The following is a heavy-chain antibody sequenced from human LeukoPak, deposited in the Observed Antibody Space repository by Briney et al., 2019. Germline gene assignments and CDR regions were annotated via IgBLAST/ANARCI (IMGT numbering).Heavy chain of an antibody. CDR1: GFTFSSYG. J-gene: IGHJ3*02. V-gene: IGHV3-30*02. CDR2: IRYDGSNK. Sequence: GGSLRLSCAASGFTFSSYGMHWVRQAPGKGLEWVAFIRYDGSNKYYADSVKGRFTISRDNSKNTLYLQMNSLRAEDTAVYYCARETRYNDGSGRTDAFDIWGQGTMVTVSS. CDR3: ARETRYNDGSGRTDAFDI. D-gene: IGHD3-10*01.